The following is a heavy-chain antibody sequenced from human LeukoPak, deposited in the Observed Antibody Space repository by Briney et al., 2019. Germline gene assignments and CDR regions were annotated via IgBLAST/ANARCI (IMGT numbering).Heavy chain of an antibody. CDR1: GYFISSGYY. CDR3: ARDPDIVVVPAAD. Sequence: SETLSLTCTVSGYFISSGYYWGWIRQPPGKGLEWIGSIYHSGSTYYNPSLKSRVTISVDTSKNQFSLKLSSVTAADTAVYYCARDPDIVVVPAADWGQGTLVTVSS. CDR2: IYHSGST. J-gene: IGHJ4*02. V-gene: IGHV4-38-2*02. D-gene: IGHD2-2*01.